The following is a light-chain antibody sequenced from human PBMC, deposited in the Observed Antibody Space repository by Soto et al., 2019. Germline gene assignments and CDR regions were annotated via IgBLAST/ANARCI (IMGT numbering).Light chain of an antibody. V-gene: IGLV2-23*01. CDR1: RNDIGTYNL. Sequence: QSALTQPVSVSESPGQSISISCGGGRNDIGTYNLVSWYQQHPGKAPKLIIYEGNKRPSGVSNRFSGSRSGNTASLTISGLQAEDEADYYCCSYTDGSSLLFGGGTQLTVL. CDR3: CSYTDGSSLL. J-gene: IGLJ7*01. CDR2: EGN.